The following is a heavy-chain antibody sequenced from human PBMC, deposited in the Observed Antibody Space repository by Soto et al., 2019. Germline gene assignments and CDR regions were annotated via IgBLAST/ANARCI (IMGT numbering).Heavy chain of an antibody. CDR3: ARDQVATITDYGMDV. Sequence: GGSLRLSCAASGFTFSSYWMSWVRQAPGKGLEWVANIKQDGSEKYYVDSVKGRFTISRDNAKNSLYLQMNSLRAEDTAVYYCARDQVATITDYGMDVWGQGTTVTV. CDR1: GFTFSSYW. CDR2: IKQDGSEK. D-gene: IGHD5-12*01. J-gene: IGHJ6*02. V-gene: IGHV3-7*01.